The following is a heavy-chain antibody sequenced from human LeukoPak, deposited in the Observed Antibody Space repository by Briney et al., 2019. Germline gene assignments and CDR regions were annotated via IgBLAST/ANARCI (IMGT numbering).Heavy chain of an antibody. CDR3: ARASDSSGYYYPDY. CDR2: IWYDGSNK. D-gene: IGHD3-22*01. Sequence: GGSLRPSCAASGFTFSSYGMHWVRQAPGKGLEWVAVIWYDGSNKYYADSVKGRFTISRDNSKNTLYLQMNSLRAEDTAVYYCARASDSSGYYYPDYWGQGTLVTVSS. CDR1: GFTFSSYG. J-gene: IGHJ4*02. V-gene: IGHV3-33*01.